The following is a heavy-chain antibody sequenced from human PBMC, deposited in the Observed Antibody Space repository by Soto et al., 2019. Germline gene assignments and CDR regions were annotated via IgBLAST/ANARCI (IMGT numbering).Heavy chain of an antibody. V-gene: IGHV4-30-4*01. CDR2: IYYSGGT. D-gene: IGHD5-18*01. CDR1: GGSISSGDYY. Sequence: SETLSLTCTVSGGSISSGDYYWSWIRQPPGKGLEWIGYIYYSGGTYYNPSLKSRVTISVDTSKNQFSLKLSSVTAADTAVYYCARVRGSKIQLWLEYYYYGMDVWGQGTTVTVSS. J-gene: IGHJ6*02. CDR3: ARVRGSKIQLWLEYYYYGMDV.